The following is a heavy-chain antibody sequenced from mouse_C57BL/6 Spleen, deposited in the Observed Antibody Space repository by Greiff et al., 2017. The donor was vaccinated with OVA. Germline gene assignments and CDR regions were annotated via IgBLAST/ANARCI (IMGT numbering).Heavy chain of an antibody. V-gene: IGHV5-6*01. CDR1: GFTFSSYG. D-gene: IGHD3-1*01. J-gene: IGHJ3*01. CDR2: ISSGGSYT. Sequence: EVKLVESGGDLVKPGGSLKLSCAASGFTFSSYGMSWVRQTPDKRLEWVATISSGGSYTYYPDSVKGRFTISRENAKNTLYLQMSSLKSEDTAMYYCARHLDTRGFAYWGQGTLVTVSA. CDR3: ARHLDTRGFAY.